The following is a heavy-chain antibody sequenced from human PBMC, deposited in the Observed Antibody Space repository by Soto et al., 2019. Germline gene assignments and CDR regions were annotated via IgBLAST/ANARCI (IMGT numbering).Heavy chain of an antibody. CDR3: ARGSGSIAARRSVYYYYMDV. Sequence: AASLKVSCKASGYTFTSYDINWVRQATGQGLEWMGWMNPNSGNTGYAQKFQGRVTMTRNTSISTAYMELSSLRSEDTAVYCCARGSGSIAARRSVYYYYMDVWGKGTTVTVSS. V-gene: IGHV1-8*01. CDR1: GYTFTSYD. D-gene: IGHD6-6*01. J-gene: IGHJ6*03. CDR2: MNPNSGNT.